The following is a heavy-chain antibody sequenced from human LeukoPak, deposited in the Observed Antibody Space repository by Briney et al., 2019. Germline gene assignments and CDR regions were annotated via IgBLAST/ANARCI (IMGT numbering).Heavy chain of an antibody. CDR3: ARDNYDILTGYYYFDY. CDR2: IKQDGSEK. Sequence: GGSLRLSCAASGLTFGSYWMNWVRQAPGKGLEWVANIKQDGSEKYYVDSVKGRFTISRDNAKNSLYLQMNSLRAEDTAVYYCARDNYDILTGYYYFDYWGQGTVVTVSS. V-gene: IGHV3-7*01. D-gene: IGHD3-9*01. J-gene: IGHJ4*02. CDR1: GLTFGSYW.